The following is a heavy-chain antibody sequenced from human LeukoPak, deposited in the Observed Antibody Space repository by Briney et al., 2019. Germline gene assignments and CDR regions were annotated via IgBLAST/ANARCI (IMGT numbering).Heavy chain of an antibody. CDR3: ARGDDILTAYLY. J-gene: IGHJ4*02. CDR2: IIPLFGTA. CDR1: GGTFNSYS. V-gene: IGHV1-69*13. Sequence: ASVKVSCKASGGTFNSYSISWVRQAPGQGLEWMGGIIPLFGTANYAQKFQGRVTITADESTTTASMELSSLRSEDSAVYYCARGDDILTAYLYWGQATLVTVSS. D-gene: IGHD3-9*01.